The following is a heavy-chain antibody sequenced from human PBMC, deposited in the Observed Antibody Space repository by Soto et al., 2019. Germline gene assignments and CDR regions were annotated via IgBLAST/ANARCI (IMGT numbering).Heavy chain of an antibody. CDR1: GYTIDDKY. CDR3: ARVDFVVTASDY. J-gene: IGHJ4*02. CDR2: VSAYNGST. Sequence: APVKVSSNDPGYTIDDKYIHSAQQAPGQGLEWMGWVSAYNGSTNYAQKLQGRVTMTTDTSTSTAYMELRSLRSDDMAVYYCARVDFVVTASDYWGQGTLVTVSS. D-gene: IGHD2-21*02. V-gene: IGHV1-18*03.